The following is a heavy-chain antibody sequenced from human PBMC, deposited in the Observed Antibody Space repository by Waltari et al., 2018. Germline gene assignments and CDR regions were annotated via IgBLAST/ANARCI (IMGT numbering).Heavy chain of an antibody. CDR3: ARDPHYSNFDY. J-gene: IGHJ4*02. Sequence: EVHLVESGGGLVQPGGSLRLSCAASGFTFSTYWMTWVRQAQGKGREWLANRKGDGRQKNYEDSVKGRFTISRDTANNSLYLQMNSLRAEDTAVYYCARDPHYSNFDYWGQGTLVTVSS. CDR2: RKGDGRQK. CDR1: GFTFSTYW. D-gene: IGHD4-4*01. V-gene: IGHV3-7*01.